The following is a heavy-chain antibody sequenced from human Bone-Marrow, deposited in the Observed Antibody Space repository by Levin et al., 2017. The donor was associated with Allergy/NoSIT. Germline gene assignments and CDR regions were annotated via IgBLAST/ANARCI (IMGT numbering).Heavy chain of an antibody. CDR1: GGSFSGYY. V-gene: IGHV4-34*01. J-gene: IGHJ3*02. CDR2: INHSGST. D-gene: IGHD5-24*01. Sequence: SETLSLTCAVYGGSFSGYYWSWIRQPPGKGLEWIGEINHSGSTNYNPSLKSRVTISVDTSKNQFSLKLSSVTAADTAVYYCAREDGYNSDAFDIWGQGTMVTVSS. CDR3: AREDGYNSDAFDI.